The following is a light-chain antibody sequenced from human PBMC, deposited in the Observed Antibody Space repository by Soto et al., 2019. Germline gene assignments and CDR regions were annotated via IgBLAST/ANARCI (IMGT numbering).Light chain of an antibody. Sequence: DIQMTQSPSTLSASVGDRVTITCRASQSISSWLAWYRQKPGKAPKLLIYDVSSLESGVPSRFSGSGSGTEFTLTISSLQPDDFATYYCQQYNSYPWTFGQGTKVDIK. CDR1: QSISSW. CDR3: QQYNSYPWT. V-gene: IGKV1-5*01. CDR2: DVS. J-gene: IGKJ1*01.